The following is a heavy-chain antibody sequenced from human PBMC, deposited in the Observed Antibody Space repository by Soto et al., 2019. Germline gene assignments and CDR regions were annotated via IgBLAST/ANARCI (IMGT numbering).Heavy chain of an antibody. D-gene: IGHD6-19*01. CDR2: IKEDGSQI. CDR3: ARDYTRSGSDY. J-gene: IGHJ4*02. CDR1: GFTFSSYW. V-gene: IGHV3-7*05. Sequence: GGSLRLSCAASGFTFSSYWMSWVRQAPGKGLEWVANIKEDGSQIHFVDSVKGRFTISRDNAKNSLYLHMNSLRADDTAVYYCARDYTRSGSDYWGQGTLVTVSS.